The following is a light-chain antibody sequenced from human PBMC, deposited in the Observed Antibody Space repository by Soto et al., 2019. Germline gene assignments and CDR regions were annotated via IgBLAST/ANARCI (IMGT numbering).Light chain of an antibody. CDR1: QSVSSSY. Sequence: EIVLTQSPGTLSLSPGERATLSCRASQSVSSSYLAWYQQRPGQAPRLLIYDASSRATGIPDRFSGSGSGTDFTLTISRLEPEDFAVYYCQQYGSSSETFGQGTKVEIK. J-gene: IGKJ1*01. CDR2: DAS. CDR3: QQYGSSSET. V-gene: IGKV3-20*01.